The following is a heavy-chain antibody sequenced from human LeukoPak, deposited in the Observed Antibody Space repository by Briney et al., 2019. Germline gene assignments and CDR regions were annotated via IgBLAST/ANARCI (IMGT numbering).Heavy chain of an antibody. Sequence: SETLSLTCTVSGGSLTNFYWSWIPQPPGGGVRYFRYIYYSGSTNYNPSLKSRVTISVDTSKSQFSLKLNSVSAADTAVYFCARLSRLTLIRGVTGYHSLDVWGKGTKVTVSS. CDR2: IYYSGST. CDR1: GGSLTNFY. J-gene: IGHJ6*04. D-gene: IGHD3-10*01. CDR3: ARLSRLTLIRGVTGYHSLDV. V-gene: IGHV4-59*01.